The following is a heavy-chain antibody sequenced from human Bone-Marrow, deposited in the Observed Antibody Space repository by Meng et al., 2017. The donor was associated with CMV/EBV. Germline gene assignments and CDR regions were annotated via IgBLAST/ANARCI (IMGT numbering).Heavy chain of an antibody. J-gene: IGHJ4*02. V-gene: IGHV5-51*01. CDR1: GYSFTSYW. CDR3: ARLGRLRFLDY. Sequence: KVSCKGSGYSFTSYWIGWARQMPGKGLEWMGIIYPGDSDTRYSPSFQGQVTISADKSISTAYLQWSSLKAADTAMYYCARLGRLRFLDYWGQGTLVTVSS. D-gene: IGHD5-12*01. CDR2: IYPGDSDT.